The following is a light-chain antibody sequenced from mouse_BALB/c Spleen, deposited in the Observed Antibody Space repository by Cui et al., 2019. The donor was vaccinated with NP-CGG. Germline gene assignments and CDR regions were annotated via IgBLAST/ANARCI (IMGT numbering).Light chain of an antibody. Sequence: QDVVTQESALTTSPGATVTLTCRSSTGAVTTSNYANWVQEKPDHLFTGLIGGTNNRVPGVPARFSGSLIGDKAALTITGAQTEDEAIYFCALWYSNHWVFGGGTKLTVL. J-gene: IGLJ1*01. CDR1: TGAVTTSNY. CDR3: ALWYSNHWV. V-gene: IGLV1*01. CDR2: GTN.